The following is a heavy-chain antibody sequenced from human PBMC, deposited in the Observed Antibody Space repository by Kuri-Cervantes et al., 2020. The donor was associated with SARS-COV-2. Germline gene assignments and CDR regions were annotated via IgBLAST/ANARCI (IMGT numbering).Heavy chain of an antibody. CDR3: SKDNRTHYDSSGCPGDY. CDR2: IRYDGSNK. CDR1: GFTFSSYG. Sequence: GESLKISCATSGFTFSSYGMHWVRQAPGKGLEWVAFIRYDGSNKYYADSVKGRFTISRDNSKNTLYLQMNSLRGEDTAVYYCSKDNRTHYDSSGCPGDYWGQGTLVTVSS. V-gene: IGHV3-30*02. D-gene: IGHD3-22*01. J-gene: IGHJ4*02.